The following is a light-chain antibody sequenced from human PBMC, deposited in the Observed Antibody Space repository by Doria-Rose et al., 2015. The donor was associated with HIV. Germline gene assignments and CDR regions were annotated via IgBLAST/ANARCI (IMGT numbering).Light chain of an antibody. CDR2: DAS. CDR3: QQYGTSRGT. J-gene: IGKJ5*01. Sequence: TQSPGTLSLSPGERATLSCSASQRVKSSYLAWYQLKPGQAHRLLIYDASTRATGIPDRFSGSGSGTDSTLTISRLEPEDVAVYYCQQYGTSRGTFGQGTRLEIK. V-gene: IGKV3-20*01. CDR1: QRVKSSY.